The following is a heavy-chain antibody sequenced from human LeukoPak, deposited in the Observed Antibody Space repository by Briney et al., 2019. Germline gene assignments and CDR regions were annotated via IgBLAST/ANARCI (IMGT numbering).Heavy chain of an antibody. Sequence: SETLSLTCTVSGGSISSGSYYWSWIRQPPGKGLEWIGEINHSGSTNYNPSLKSRVTISVDTSKNQFSLKLSSVTAADTAVYYCARGWYDILTGYQYYFDYWGQGTLVTVSS. CDR3: ARGWYDILTGYQYYFDY. J-gene: IGHJ4*02. CDR2: INHSGST. D-gene: IGHD3-9*01. CDR1: GGSISSGSYY. V-gene: IGHV4-39*07.